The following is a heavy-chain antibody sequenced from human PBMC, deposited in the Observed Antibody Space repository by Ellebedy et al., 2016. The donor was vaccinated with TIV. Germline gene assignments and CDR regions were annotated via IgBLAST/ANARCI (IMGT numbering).Heavy chain of an antibody. D-gene: IGHD3-16*01. Sequence: ASVKVSXXASGYTFTSYYMHWVRQAPGQGLEWMGIINPSGGSTSYAQKFQGRVTMTRDTSTSTVYMELSSLRSEDTAVYYCARDGGIVLYGMDVWGQGTTVTVSS. CDR3: ARDGGIVLYGMDV. CDR1: GYTFTSYY. J-gene: IGHJ6*02. CDR2: INPSGGST. V-gene: IGHV1-46*01.